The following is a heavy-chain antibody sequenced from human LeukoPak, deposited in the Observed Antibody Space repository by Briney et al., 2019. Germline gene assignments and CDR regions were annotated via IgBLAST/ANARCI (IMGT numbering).Heavy chain of an antibody. J-gene: IGHJ4*02. Sequence: KPSETLSLTCTASGGSISSSSYYWGWIRQPPGKGLEWIGSIYYSGSTYYNPSLKSRVTISVDTSKNQFSLKLSSVTAADTAVYYCARDPDDYWGQGTLVTVSS. D-gene: IGHD1-14*01. CDR1: GGSISSSSYY. V-gene: IGHV4-39*07. CDR3: ARDPDDY. CDR2: IYYSGST.